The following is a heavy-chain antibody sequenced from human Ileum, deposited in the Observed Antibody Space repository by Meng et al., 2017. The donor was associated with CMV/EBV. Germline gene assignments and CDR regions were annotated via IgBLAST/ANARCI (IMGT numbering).Heavy chain of an antibody. CDR1: GASVSSTTVT. J-gene: IGHJ4*02. CDR2: TYYRSKWFN. V-gene: IGHV6-1*01. CDR3: VRLTGNSWLDY. Sequence: QFQLPQAGPGMTTTPTPLFLAFAHSGASVSSTTVTWNWIRQPPSRGLEWLGRTYYRSKWFNDYALSVRGRITINPDISKNQLSLQLNSVTPEDTAVYYCVRLTGNSWLDYWGRGTLVTVSS. D-gene: IGHD6-13*01.